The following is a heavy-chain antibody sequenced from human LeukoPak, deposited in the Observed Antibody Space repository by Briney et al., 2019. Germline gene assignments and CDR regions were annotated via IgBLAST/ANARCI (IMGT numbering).Heavy chain of an antibody. CDR1: GGSSSSDT. CDR3: ANGRAGDAFDI. Sequence: GGSLRVSCAPSGGSSSSDTRSRGRQAPGKGLEWVSAISGSGGSTYYTDSVKGRFTISRDNSKNTLYLQMNSLRAEDTAVYYCANGRAGDAFDIWGQGTMVTVSS. D-gene: IGHD6-19*01. V-gene: IGHV3-23*01. J-gene: IGHJ3*02. CDR2: ISGSGGST.